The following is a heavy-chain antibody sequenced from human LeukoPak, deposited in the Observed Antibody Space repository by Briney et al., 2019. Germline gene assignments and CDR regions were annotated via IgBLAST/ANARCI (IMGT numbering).Heavy chain of an antibody. CDR1: GYTFTGYY. Sequence: GASVKVSCKASGYTFTGYYMHWVRQAPGQGLEWMGRINPNSGGTNYAQKFQGRVTMTRETSSSTAHMELSRLRSDETAVYYCAKTIADGRFDPWGQGTLVTVSS. CDR3: AKTIADGRFDP. J-gene: IGHJ5*02. CDR2: INPNSGGT. V-gene: IGHV1-2*06. D-gene: IGHD6-13*01.